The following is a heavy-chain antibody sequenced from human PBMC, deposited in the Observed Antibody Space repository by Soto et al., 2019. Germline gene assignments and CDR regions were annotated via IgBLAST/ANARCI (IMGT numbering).Heavy chain of an antibody. CDR3: GAEKDGAGGVGVYD. J-gene: IGHJ4*02. CDR2: IVPTLRLT. V-gene: IGHV1-69*02. Sequence: QVQLVQSGAEVKKPGSSLKVSCETSGDTSTIYTITWVRQAPGQGLQWMGRIVPTLRLTNYAQEFEDRLTITAGTNTITAHMELISLPTDDTAVYYCGAEKDGAGGVGVYDWGQGTTVTVSP. D-gene: IGHD2-8*01. CDR1: GDTSTIYT.